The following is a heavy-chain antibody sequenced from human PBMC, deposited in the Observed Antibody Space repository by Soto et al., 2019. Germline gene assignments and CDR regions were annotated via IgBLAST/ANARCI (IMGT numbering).Heavy chain of an antibody. CDR3: AREHQRITFGGVIVHNSNGAMDV. D-gene: IGHD3-16*02. V-gene: IGHV1-69*13. CDR1: GGTFSSYA. Sequence: SVKVSCKASGGTFSSYAISWVRQAPGQGLEWMGGIIPIFGTANYAQKFQGRVTITADEYTSTAYMELSSLRSEDTAVYYCAREHQRITFGGVIVHNSNGAMDVWGQRITVSVSS. CDR2: IIPIFGTA. J-gene: IGHJ6*02.